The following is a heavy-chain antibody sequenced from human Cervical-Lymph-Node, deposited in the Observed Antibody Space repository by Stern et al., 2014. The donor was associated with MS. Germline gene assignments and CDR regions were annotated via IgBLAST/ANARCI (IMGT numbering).Heavy chain of an antibody. CDR1: GNTFSSYY. D-gene: IGHD4-23*01. V-gene: IGHV1-46*03. CDR3: ARGGDGGNSGQALFQH. CDR2: INPSAGST. J-gene: IGHJ1*01. Sequence: VQLVESGAEVKKPGASVKVSCKASGNTFSSYYMNWVRQAPGKGLEWMGKINPSAGSTSHAQELQGSPTVNRDTSTSTMYRELNSLRPEDTAVYYCARGGDGGNSGQALFQHWGQGTLVTVSS.